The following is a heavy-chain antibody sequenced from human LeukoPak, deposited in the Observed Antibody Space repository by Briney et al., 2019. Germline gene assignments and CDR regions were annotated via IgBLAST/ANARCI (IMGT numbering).Heavy chain of an antibody. CDR2: ISGSGGST. CDR3: AKEPLIAAADNPTFDY. J-gene: IGHJ4*02. D-gene: IGHD6-13*01. V-gene: IGHV3-23*01. CDR1: GFTFSSYS. Sequence: PGGSLRLSCAASGFTFSSYSMNWVRQAPGKGLEWVSAISGSGGSTYYADSVKGRFTISRDNSKNTLYLQMNSLRAEDTAVYYCAKEPLIAAADNPTFDYWGQGTLVTVSS.